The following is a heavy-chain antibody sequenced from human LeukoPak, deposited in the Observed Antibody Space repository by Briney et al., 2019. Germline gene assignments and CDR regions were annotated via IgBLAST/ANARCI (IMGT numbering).Heavy chain of an antibody. V-gene: IGHV4-39*01. J-gene: IGHJ4*02. D-gene: IGHD3-10*01. CDR1: GGSVSSSSYY. CDR3: ARHQSYGSGTYYAPFDN. Sequence: PSETLSLTCTVSGGSVSSSSYYWGWIRQPPMKGLEWIGSIYYSGSTEYNLSLKSRVTISVDTSRNQFSLKLSSETAADTAVYYCARHQSYGSGTYYAPFDNWGQGILVTVSS. CDR2: IYYSGST.